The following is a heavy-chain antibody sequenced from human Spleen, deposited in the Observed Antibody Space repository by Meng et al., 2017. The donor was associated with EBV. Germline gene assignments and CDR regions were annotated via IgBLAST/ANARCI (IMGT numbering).Heavy chain of an antibody. CDR2: TNTNTWNP. J-gene: IGHJ4*02. CDR1: VSPVTSYV. CDR3: ARQGRSDYYDSSGSDY. Sequence: VPLVHSRFELKQPVTSLKVSVKASVSPVTSYVVNWLRQVPAQGLALMGWTNTNTWNPTYAQGFTGRFVFYLDTSVSTAYLQISRLKAEYTAVYYCARQGRSDYYDSSGSDYWGQGTLVTVSS. D-gene: IGHD3-22*01. V-gene: IGHV7-4-1*02.